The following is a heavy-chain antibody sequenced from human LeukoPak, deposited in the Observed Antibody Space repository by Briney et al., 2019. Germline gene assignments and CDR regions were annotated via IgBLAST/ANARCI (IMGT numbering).Heavy chain of an antibody. CDR1: GYTLTELS. J-gene: IGHJ4*02. D-gene: IGHD3-22*01. CDR2: FDPEDGET. Sequence: AASVKVSCKVSGYTLTELSMHWVRQAPGKGLEWMGGFDPEDGETIYAQKFQGRVTMTEDTSTDTAYMELSSLRSEDMAVYYCATDPYDSSGYACWGQGTLVTVSS. V-gene: IGHV1-24*01. CDR3: ATDPYDSSGYAC.